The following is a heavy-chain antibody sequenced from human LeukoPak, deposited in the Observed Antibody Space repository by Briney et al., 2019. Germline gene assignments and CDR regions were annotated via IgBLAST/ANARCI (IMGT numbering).Heavy chain of an antibody. V-gene: IGHV3-23*01. Sequence: ETLSLTCAVYGASFSGYYWSWVRQAPGKGLEWVSAISGSGGSTYYADSVKGRFTISRDNSKNTLYLQMNSLRAEDTAVYYCAKDVQWLVRPYYFDYWGQGTLVTVSS. D-gene: IGHD6-19*01. CDR2: ISGSGGST. J-gene: IGHJ4*02. CDR1: GASFSGYY. CDR3: AKDVQWLVRPYYFDY.